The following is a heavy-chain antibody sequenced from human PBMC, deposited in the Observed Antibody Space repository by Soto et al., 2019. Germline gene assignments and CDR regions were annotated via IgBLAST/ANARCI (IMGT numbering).Heavy chain of an antibody. CDR1: GFTVSSNY. Sequence: GESLKISCAASGFTVSSNYMSWVRQAPGKGLEWVSVIYSGGSTYYADSVKGRFTISRDNSKNTLYLQMNSLRAEDTAVYYCARGMLTGEQGDDAFDIWGQGTMVTVSS. V-gene: IGHV3-53*01. J-gene: IGHJ3*02. CDR2: IYSGGST. CDR3: ARGMLTGEQGDDAFDI. D-gene: IGHD7-27*01.